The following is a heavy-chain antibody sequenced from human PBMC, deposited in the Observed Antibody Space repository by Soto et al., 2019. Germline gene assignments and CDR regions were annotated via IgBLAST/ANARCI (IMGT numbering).Heavy chain of an antibody. D-gene: IGHD5-12*01. Sequence: QVQLVESGGGVVQPGGSLRLSCAASGFTFDDYGFHWVRQAPGKGLEWVAVVWYNGNHKYYADSVKGRFTISRDNSKGALYLKINSLRADGTYVYYCASKQVDRMMAVEFWCQGTQVTVSS. CDR1: GFTFDDYG. J-gene: IGHJ4*02. CDR2: VWYNGNHK. CDR3: ASKQVDRMMAVEF. V-gene: IGHV3-33*01.